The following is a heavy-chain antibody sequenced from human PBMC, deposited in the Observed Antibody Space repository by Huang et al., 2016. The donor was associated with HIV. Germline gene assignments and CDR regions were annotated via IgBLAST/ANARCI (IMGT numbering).Heavy chain of an antibody. D-gene: IGHD6-13*01. Sequence: QVQLVQSGAEVKKPGSSVKVSCKASGGTFSRYAISWVRQAPGQGLEWMGGSIPICGTANYAQKFQGRVTITADESASTAYMELSSLRSEDTAVYYCASQNTYIAAAAHYGMDVWGQGTTVTVSS. V-gene: IGHV1-69*01. CDR3: ASQNTYIAAAAHYGMDV. CDR2: SIPICGTA. J-gene: IGHJ6*02. CDR1: GGTFSRYA.